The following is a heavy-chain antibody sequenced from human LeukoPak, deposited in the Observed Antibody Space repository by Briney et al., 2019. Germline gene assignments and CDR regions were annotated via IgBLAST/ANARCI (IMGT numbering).Heavy chain of an antibody. V-gene: IGHV4-59*12. CDR2: IYYSGST. D-gene: IGHD3-3*01. CDR1: GGSIRRYN. Sequence: PETLSLTRAVSGGSIRRYNRRWVRQTPGKGVGRIGYIYYSGSTNYNPSLKSRVTISLDTSKNQFSLKLSSVTAADTAVYYCVRSWSGYYPFDSWGQGTLVTVSS. J-gene: IGHJ4*02. CDR3: VRSWSGYYPFDS.